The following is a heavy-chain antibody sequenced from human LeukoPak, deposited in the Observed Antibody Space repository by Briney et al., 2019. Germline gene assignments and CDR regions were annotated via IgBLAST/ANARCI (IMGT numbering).Heavy chain of an antibody. J-gene: IGHJ6*03. D-gene: IGHD3-10*01. Sequence: ASVKVSCKASGYTFTGYYMHWVRQAPGQGLEWLGRINPNSGGTNYAQKFQGRVTMTRDTSISTAYMELSRLRSDDTAVYHWARDSAKNNSYYYMDVWGKGTTVTVSS. CDR3: ARDSAKNNSYYYMDV. CDR1: GYTFTGYY. CDR2: INPNSGGT. V-gene: IGHV1-2*06.